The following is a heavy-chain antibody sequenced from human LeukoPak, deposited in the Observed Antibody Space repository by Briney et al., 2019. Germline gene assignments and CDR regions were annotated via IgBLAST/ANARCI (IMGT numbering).Heavy chain of an antibody. CDR3: AKDRSGSYWY. Sequence: GGSLRLSCAASGFTVSSNYMSWVRQAPGKGLEWVSVICSGGSTYYADSVKGRFTISRDNSKNTLYLQMNSLRAEDTAVYYCAKDRSGSYWYWGQGTLVTVSS. CDR1: GFTVSSNY. CDR2: ICSGGST. J-gene: IGHJ4*02. V-gene: IGHV3-66*01. D-gene: IGHD1-26*01.